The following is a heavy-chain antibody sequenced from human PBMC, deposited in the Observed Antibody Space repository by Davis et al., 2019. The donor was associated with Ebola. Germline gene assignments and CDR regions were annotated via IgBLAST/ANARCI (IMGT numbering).Heavy chain of an antibody. CDR2: IKQDGSEK. D-gene: IGHD6-19*01. J-gene: IGHJ4*02. Sequence: GGSLRLSCAASGFTFSSYSMNWVRQAPGKGLEWVANIKQDGSEKYYVDSVKGRFTISRDNAKNSLYLQMNSLRAEDTAVYYCARGSGWLTPFDYWGQGTLVTVSS. CDR3: ARGSGWLTPFDY. CDR1: GFTFSSYS. V-gene: IGHV3-7*03.